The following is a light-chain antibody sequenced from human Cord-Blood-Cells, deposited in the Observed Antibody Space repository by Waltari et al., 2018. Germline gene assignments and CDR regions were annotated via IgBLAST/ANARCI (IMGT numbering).Light chain of an antibody. CDR1: NLGDKY. Sequence: SYELTQPPSVSVSPGQTASITCSGDNLGDKYACWYQQKPGQSHVLVIYQDSKRPSGIPERFSGSNSGNTATLTISGTQAMDEADYYCQAWDSSTGVFGGGTKLTVL. CDR3: QAWDSSTGV. J-gene: IGLJ2*01. CDR2: QDS. V-gene: IGLV3-1*01.